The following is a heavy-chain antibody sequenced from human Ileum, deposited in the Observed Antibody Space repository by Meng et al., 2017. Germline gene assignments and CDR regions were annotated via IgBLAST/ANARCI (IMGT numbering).Heavy chain of an antibody. CDR2: ISHSGST. V-gene: IGHV4-4*02. CDR3: ARHGGYYQGF. J-gene: IGHJ4*02. CDR1: SGSITSDTY. Sequence: SETLSLTCAVSSGSITSDTYWSWVRLPPGKGLEWIGQISHSGSTFYNPSLKSRVTMSVDKSKSQFSLMLTSVTAADTAVYYCARHGGYYQGFWGQGTRVTVSS. D-gene: IGHD4-23*01.